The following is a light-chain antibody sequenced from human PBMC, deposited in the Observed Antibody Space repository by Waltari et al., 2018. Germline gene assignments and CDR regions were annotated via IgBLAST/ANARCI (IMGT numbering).Light chain of an antibody. CDR1: QSHLRSNGNNY. CDR3: MQAIQART. V-gene: IGKV2-28*01. J-gene: IGKJ1*01. CDR2: FGS. Sequence: DIEMTQSPLSLPCTPGSPAPIPCRSSQSHLRSNGNNYLDWYLQKPGQSPQVLIYFGSNRASGVPDRFSGSGSGTDFTLKISRVEAEDVGVYYCMQAIQARTFGQGTKVEVK.